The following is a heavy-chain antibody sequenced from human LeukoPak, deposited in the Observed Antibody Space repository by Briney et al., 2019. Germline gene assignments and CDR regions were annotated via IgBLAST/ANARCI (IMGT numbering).Heavy chain of an antibody. V-gene: IGHV4-4*07. CDR1: GGSISSYY. D-gene: IGHD2-8*01. CDR2: VNTSGST. J-gene: IGHJ4*02. CDR3: AREYFHSTNGVCYDFDY. Sequence: SETLSLTCTVSGGSISSYYWSWIRQPAGKGLEWIGRVNTSGSTNYNPSLKSRVTMSVDTSKNQFSLKLSSVTAADTALYYCAREYFHSTNGVCYDFDYWGQGTLVTVSS.